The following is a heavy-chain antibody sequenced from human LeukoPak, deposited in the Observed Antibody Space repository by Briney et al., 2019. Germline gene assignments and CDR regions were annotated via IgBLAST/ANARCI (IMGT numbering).Heavy chain of an antibody. CDR3: ARYSSSWYGVDY. CDR1: GGSISSYY. Sequence: SETLSLTCTVSGGSISSYYWSWIRQPPGKGLEWIGYIYYSGSTNYNPSLKSRVTISVDTPKNQFSLKLSSVTAADTAVYYCARYSSSWYGVDYWGQGTLVAVSS. J-gene: IGHJ4*02. CDR2: IYYSGST. V-gene: IGHV4-59*01. D-gene: IGHD6-13*01.